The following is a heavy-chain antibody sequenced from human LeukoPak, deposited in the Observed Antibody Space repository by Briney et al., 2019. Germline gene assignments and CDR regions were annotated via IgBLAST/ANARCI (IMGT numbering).Heavy chain of an antibody. CDR3: ARDALSGSYLDY. D-gene: IGHD1-26*01. CDR1: GFTFSSYA. V-gene: IGHV3-30-3*01. Sequence: GRSLRLSCAASGFTFSSYAMHWVRQAPGKGLEWVAVISYDGSNKYYADSVKGRFTISRDNSKNTLYLQMKSLRAEDTAVYYCARDALSGSYLDYWGHGTLVTVSS. J-gene: IGHJ4*01. CDR2: ISYDGSNK.